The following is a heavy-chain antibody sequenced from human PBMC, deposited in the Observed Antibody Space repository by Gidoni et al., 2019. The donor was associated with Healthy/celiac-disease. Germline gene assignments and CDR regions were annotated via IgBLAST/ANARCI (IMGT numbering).Heavy chain of an antibody. V-gene: IGHV4-39*01. CDR3: ATYSSWETFDY. CDR2: IYYSGST. J-gene: IGHJ4*02. CDR1: GGPISSSSYY. Sequence: QLQLQESGPGLVKPSETLSLTCTVSGGPISSSSYYWGWIRQPPGKGLEWIGSIYYSGSTYYDPSLKSRVTISVDTSKNQFSLKLSSVTAADTAVYYCATYSSWETFDYWGQGTLVTVSS. D-gene: IGHD6-13*01.